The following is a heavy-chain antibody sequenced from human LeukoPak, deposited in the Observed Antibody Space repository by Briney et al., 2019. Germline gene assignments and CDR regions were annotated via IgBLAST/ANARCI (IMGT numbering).Heavy chain of an antibody. V-gene: IGHV3-21*01. Sequence: GSLRLSCATSGITFSNYSMNWVRQAPGKGLEWVSSISSSSSYIYYADSVKGRFTISRDNAKNSLYLQMNSLRAEDTAMYYCAGSTTGTEEFGYWGQGTLVTVSS. J-gene: IGHJ4*02. CDR2: ISSSSSYI. CDR3: AGSTTGTEEFGY. CDR1: GITFSNYS. D-gene: IGHD1-1*01.